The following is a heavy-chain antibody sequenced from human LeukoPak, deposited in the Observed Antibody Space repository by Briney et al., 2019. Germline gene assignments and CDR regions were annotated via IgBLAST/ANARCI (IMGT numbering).Heavy chain of an antibody. CDR2: IRYDGSNK. V-gene: IGHV3-30*02. J-gene: IGHJ5*02. D-gene: IGHD6-19*01. CDR3: AKGYSSGWYYSDP. Sequence: GGSLRLSCAASRFTFSNYGMHWVRQAPGKGLEWVAFIRYDGSNKYYADSVKGRFTISRDNSKTTLYLQMNSLRAEDTAVYYCAKGYSSGWYYSDPWGQGTLVTVSS. CDR1: RFTFSNYG.